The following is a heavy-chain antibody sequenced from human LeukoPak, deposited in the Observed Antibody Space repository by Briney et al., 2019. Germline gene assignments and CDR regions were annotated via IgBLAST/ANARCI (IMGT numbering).Heavy chain of an antibody. CDR2: ISSSSSTI. Sequence: GGSLRLSCAASGFTFSSYSMNWVRQAPGKGLEWVSYISSSSSTIYYADSVKGRFTISRDNAKNSLYLQMYSLRDEDTAVYYCARARGITIFGVVRKYYFDYWGQGTLVTVSS. V-gene: IGHV3-48*02. J-gene: IGHJ4*02. D-gene: IGHD3-3*01. CDR3: ARARGITIFGVVRKYYFDY. CDR1: GFTFSSYS.